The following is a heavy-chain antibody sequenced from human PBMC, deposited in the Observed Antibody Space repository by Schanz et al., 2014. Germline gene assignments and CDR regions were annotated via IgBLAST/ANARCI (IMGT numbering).Heavy chain of an antibody. CDR1: GYTFSSYG. Sequence: QVQLVQSGAEVKKPGASVKVSCKASGYTFSSYGISWVRQAPGQGLEWMGWISANNGNTNKAQKLQGRVTMTTDTSTSTAYMELRSLRSDDTAVYYCARVVRSDYLSELDFWGQGTQVIVSS. V-gene: IGHV1-18*04. CDR2: ISANNGNT. D-gene: IGHD4-17*01. J-gene: IGHJ4*02. CDR3: ARVVRSDYLSELDF.